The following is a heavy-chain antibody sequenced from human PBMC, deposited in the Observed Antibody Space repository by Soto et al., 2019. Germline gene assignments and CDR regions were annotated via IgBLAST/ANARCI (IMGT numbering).Heavy chain of an antibody. D-gene: IGHD3-22*01. CDR3: ARQYYYDSSRYYYYYGMDV. J-gene: IGHJ6*02. CDR1: GFSLSNARMG. V-gene: IGHV2-26*01. Sequence: KESGPVLVKPTETLTLTCTVSGFSLSNARMGVSWIRQPPGKALEWLAHIFSNDEKSYSTSLKSRLTISKDTSKSQVVLTMTNMDPVDTATYYCARQYYYDSSRYYYYYGMDVWGQGTTVTVSS. CDR2: IFSNDEK.